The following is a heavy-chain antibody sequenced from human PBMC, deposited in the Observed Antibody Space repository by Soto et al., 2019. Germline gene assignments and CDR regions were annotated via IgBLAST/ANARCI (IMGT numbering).Heavy chain of an antibody. D-gene: IGHD4-17*01. CDR2: IIPIFGTA. CDR3: AREGFYGDYRFDY. J-gene: IGHJ4*02. V-gene: IGHV1-69*13. CDR1: GGTFSSYA. Sequence: GASVKVSCKASGGTFSSYAISWVRQAPGQGLEWMGGIIPIFGTANYAQKFQGRVTITADESTSTAYMELSSLRSEDTAVYYCAREGFYGDYRFDYWGQGTLVTVYS.